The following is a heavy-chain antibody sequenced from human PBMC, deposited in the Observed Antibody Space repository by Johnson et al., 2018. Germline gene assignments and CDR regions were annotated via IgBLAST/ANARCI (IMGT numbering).Heavy chain of an antibody. CDR3: ARERVNAFDI. V-gene: IGHV1-69*01. J-gene: IGHJ3*02. Sequence: QVQLVESGAEVKKPGSSVKVSCKASGGTFSSYAISWVRQAPGQGLEWMGGIIPIFGTAHYAQKFQGRVTITADESPSPAYMELCSLRSEDTAVYYCARERVNAFDIWGQGTIVTVSS. CDR2: IIPIFGTA. CDR1: GGTFSSYA.